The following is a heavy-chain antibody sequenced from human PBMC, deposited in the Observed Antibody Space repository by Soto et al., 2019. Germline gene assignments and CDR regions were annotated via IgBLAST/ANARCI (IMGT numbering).Heavy chain of an antibody. Sequence: PGGSLRLSCAASGFTFSSYSMNWVRQAPGKGLEWVSYISSSSSTIYYADSVKGRFTISRDNAKNSLYLQMNSLRAEDTAVYYCAKDLTPELGEYGTSFYYYYYGMDVWGQGTKVTVSS. CDR3: AKDLTPELGEYGTSFYYYYYGMDV. CDR1: GFTFSSYS. CDR2: ISSSSSTI. D-gene: IGHD3-10*01. V-gene: IGHV3-48*01. J-gene: IGHJ6*02.